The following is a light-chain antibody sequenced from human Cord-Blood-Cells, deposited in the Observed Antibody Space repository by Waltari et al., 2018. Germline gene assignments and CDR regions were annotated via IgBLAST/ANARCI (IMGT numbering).Light chain of an antibody. CDR1: SSDVGGYHY. J-gene: IGLJ3*02. V-gene: IGLV2-14*03. CDR3: SSYTSSSSVV. Sequence: QSALTQPASVSGSPGPSHPISCTGTSSDVGGYHYVSWYQQHPGKAPKLMIYDVNTRPSGVLNRFSGSKSGNTATLTISGLQAEDEAAYYCSSYTSSSSVVFGGETKQTVL. CDR2: DVN.